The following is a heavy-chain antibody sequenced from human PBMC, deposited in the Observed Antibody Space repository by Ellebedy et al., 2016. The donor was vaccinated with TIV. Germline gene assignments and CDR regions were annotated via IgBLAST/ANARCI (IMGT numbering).Heavy chain of an antibody. CDR3: ARLGGGSSLSYYYYYMDV. V-gene: IGHV4-34*01. D-gene: IGHD6-6*01. J-gene: IGHJ6*03. CDR2: INHSGST. CDR1: GGSFSGYY. Sequence: SETLSLXCAVYGGSFSGYYWSWIRQPPGKRLEWIGEINHSGSTNYNPSLKSRVTISVDTSKNQFSLKLSSVTAADTAVYYCARLGGGSSLSYYYYYMDVWGKGTTVTVSS.